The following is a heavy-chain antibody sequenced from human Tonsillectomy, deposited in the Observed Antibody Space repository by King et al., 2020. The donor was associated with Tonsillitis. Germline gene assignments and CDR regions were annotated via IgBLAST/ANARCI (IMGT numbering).Heavy chain of an antibody. Sequence: QLQESGPGLVKPSETLSLTCAVSGYSISSGYYWGWIRQPPGKGLEWIGSIYHSGSTYYNPSLKSRVTISVDTSKNPFSLKLSSVTAADTAVYYCARSTPGYWYFDLWGRGTLVTVSS. CDR2: IYHSGST. J-gene: IGHJ2*01. V-gene: IGHV4-38-2*01. CDR1: GYSISSGYY. D-gene: IGHD2-2*01. CDR3: ARSTPGYWYFDL.